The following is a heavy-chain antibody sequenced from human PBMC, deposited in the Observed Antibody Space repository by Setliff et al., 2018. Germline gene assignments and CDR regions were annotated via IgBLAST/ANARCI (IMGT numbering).Heavy chain of an antibody. Sequence: SETLSLTCAVYGGSFSTYYWIWIRQPPGKGLEWIGEINHSGSTNYNPSLKSRVTISVDTSKNQFSLKLSSVTAADTALYYCAREGEPPYDSSGLDAFDIWGQGTMVTVSS. D-gene: IGHD3-22*01. V-gene: IGHV4-34*01. CDR2: INHSGST. CDR3: AREGEPPYDSSGLDAFDI. CDR1: GGSFSTYY. J-gene: IGHJ3*02.